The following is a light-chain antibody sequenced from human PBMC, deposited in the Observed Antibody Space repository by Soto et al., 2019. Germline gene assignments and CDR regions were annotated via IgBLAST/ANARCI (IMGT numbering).Light chain of an antibody. V-gene: IGKV1-39*01. CDR1: QSISSY. CDR3: KQSYSTPIFT. J-gene: IGKJ3*01. Sequence: DIQMTQSPSSLSASVGDRVTITCRASQSISSYLNWYQQKPGKAHKLLIYAAYSLQSGVPSRFSGSRSGTDFTLTISSLQPEDFATYYCKQSYSTPIFTFGPGTKVDIK. CDR2: AAY.